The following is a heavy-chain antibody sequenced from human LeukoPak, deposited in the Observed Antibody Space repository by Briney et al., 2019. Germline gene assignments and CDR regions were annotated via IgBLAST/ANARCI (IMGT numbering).Heavy chain of an antibody. CDR1: GFTFSSSW. D-gene: IGHD5-24*01. CDR2: VSPDGTNT. CDR3: ARDEVEMATIGRLDY. J-gene: IGHJ4*02. V-gene: IGHV3-74*01. Sequence: GGSLRLSCVASGFTFSSSWMHWVRQAPGKGLVWVSHVSPDGTNTAYADSVKGRFTISRDNSKNTLYLQMNSLRAEDTAVYYCARDEVEMATIGRLDYWGQGTLVTVSS.